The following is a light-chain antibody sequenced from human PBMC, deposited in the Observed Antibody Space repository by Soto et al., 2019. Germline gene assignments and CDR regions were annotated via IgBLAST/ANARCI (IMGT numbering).Light chain of an antibody. V-gene: IGLV2-11*01. CDR1: SSDVGGYNY. CDR2: DVS. J-gene: IGLJ1*01. CDR3: CSYAGSYTYV. Sequence: LTQPRSVSGSPGQSVTISCTGTSSDVGGYNYVSWYQQHPVKAPKLMIYDVSKRPSGVPDRFSGSRSGNTASLTISGLQAEDEADYYCCSYAGSYTYVFGSGTKVTVL.